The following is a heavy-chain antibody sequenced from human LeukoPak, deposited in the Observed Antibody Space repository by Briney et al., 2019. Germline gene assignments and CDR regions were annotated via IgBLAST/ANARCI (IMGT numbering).Heavy chain of an antibody. CDR2: IRGSGDFTT. V-gene: IGHV3-23*01. Sequence: GGSLRLSCAASGFTFSTYAMSWVRQAPGKGLEWVSGIRGSGDFTTFYGDSVNGRFTISRDNSKNTLYLQMNSLRVEDTALYYCAKDLSSGWGYSDSWGQGTLVTVSS. CDR1: GFTFSTYA. D-gene: IGHD6-19*01. J-gene: IGHJ4*02. CDR3: AKDLSSGWGYSDS.